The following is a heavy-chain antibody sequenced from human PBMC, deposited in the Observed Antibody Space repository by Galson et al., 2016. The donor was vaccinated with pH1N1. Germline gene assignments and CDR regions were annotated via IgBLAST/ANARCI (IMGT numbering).Heavy chain of an antibody. CDR2: ISSSGST. D-gene: IGHD4-17*01. CDR3: ARSTVTTFSDL. J-gene: IGHJ2*01. Sequence: LSLTCTVSGGSISDYYLNWIRQPAGKGLEYIGRISSSGSTNYNPSLKSRVIMSVDMAKNQFSLNLNSVTAADTAVYYCARSTVTTFSDLWGRGTLVTVSS. V-gene: IGHV4-4*07. CDR1: GGSISDYY.